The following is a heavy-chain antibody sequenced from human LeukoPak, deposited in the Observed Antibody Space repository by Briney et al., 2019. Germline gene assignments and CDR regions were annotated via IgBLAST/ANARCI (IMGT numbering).Heavy chain of an antibody. Sequence: GASVKVSCKASGSTFSSYAISWVRQAPGQGLEWMGGIIPIFGTANYAQKFQGRVTITTDESTSTAYMELSSLRSEDTAVYYCAIVVLDDYGDYGYFDYWGQGTLVTVSS. V-gene: IGHV1-69*05. CDR1: GSTFSSYA. J-gene: IGHJ4*02. D-gene: IGHD4-17*01. CDR2: IIPIFGTA. CDR3: AIVVLDDYGDYGYFDY.